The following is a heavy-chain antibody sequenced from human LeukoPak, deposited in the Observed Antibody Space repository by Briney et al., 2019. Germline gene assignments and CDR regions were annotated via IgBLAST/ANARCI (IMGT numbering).Heavy chain of an antibody. J-gene: IGHJ5*02. CDR2: IIPIFGTA. CDR1: RGTFSSYA. V-gene: IGHV1-69*05. D-gene: IGHD7-27*01. Sequence: SVKVSCKASRGTFSSYAISWVRPAPGQGLAWMGGIIPIFGTANYAQKFQGRVTITTDESTSTAYMELSSLRSEDTAAYYCARRPGARFDPWGQGTLVTVSS. CDR3: ARRPGARFDP.